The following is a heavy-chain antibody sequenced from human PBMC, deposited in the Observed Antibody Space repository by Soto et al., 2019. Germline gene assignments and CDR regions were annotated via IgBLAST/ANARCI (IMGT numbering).Heavy chain of an antibody. V-gene: IGHV3-23*01. Sequence: GGSLRLSCAASGFTFSSYAMSWVRQAPGKGLEWVSAISGSGGSTYYADSVKGRFTISRDNSKNTLYLQMNSLRAEDTAVYYCAKVRSSWQGLDYMDVWGKGTTVTVSS. J-gene: IGHJ6*03. D-gene: IGHD6-13*01. CDR1: GFTFSSYA. CDR2: ISGSGGST. CDR3: AKVRSSWQGLDYMDV.